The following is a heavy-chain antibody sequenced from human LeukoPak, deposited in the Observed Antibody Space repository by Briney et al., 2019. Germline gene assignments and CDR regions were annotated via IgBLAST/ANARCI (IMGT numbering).Heavy chain of an antibody. V-gene: IGHV4-38-2*02. J-gene: IGHJ3*02. Sequence: SGTLSLTCTVSGYSISSGYYWGWIRQPPGKGLEWIGGIYHSGSTYYNPSLKSRVTISVDTSKNQFSLKLSSVTAADTAVYYCARAATVTMDDAFDIWGQGTMVTVSS. CDR3: ARAATVTMDDAFDI. CDR2: IYHSGST. CDR1: GYSISSGYY. D-gene: IGHD4-11*01.